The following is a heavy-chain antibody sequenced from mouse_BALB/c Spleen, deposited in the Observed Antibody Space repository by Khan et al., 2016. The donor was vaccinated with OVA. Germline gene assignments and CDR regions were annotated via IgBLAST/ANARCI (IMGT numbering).Heavy chain of an antibody. Sequence: VQLQQSGPGLVKPSQSLSLTCTVTGYSINSGYAWNWIRQFPGNKLEWMGYISYSGVTSYTPSLKSRTSITRDTSKNTFFLQLNTVTTEDTATYYCSRVNYYGYYFDYWGQGTTLTVSS. CDR3: SRVNYYGYYFDY. V-gene: IGHV3-2*02. CDR2: ISYSGVT. J-gene: IGHJ2*01. D-gene: IGHD1-1*01. CDR1: GYSINSGYA.